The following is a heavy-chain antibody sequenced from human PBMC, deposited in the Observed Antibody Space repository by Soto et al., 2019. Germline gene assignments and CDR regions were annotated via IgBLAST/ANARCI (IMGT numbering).Heavy chain of an antibody. CDR1: GGSISSGGYS. J-gene: IGHJ3*02. CDR3: AREGSYYHSSGYTRDAFDI. D-gene: IGHD3-22*01. V-gene: IGHV4-30-2*01. CDR2: IYHSGST. Sequence: PSETLSLTCAVSGGSISSGGYSWSWIRQPPGKGLEWIGYIYHSGSTYYNPSLKSRVTISVDRSKNQFSLKLSSVTAADTAVYYCAREGSYYHSSGYTRDAFDIWGQGTMVTVSS.